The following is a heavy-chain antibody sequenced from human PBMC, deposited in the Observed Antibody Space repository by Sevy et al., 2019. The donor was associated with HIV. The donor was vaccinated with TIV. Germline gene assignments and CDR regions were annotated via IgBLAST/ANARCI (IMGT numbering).Heavy chain of an antibody. CDR1: GFTFDDYC. J-gene: IGHJ4*02. CDR3: TRWKAAQSIFDY. CDR2: LKSDVYGGTV. Sequence: GGSLRLSCTASGFTFDDYCMSWVRQAPGKGLEWVAFLKSDVYGGTVDHAASVRGRFVISRDDSKTIAYLQMNDLKTDDTGVYYCTRWKAAQSIFDYWGKGALVTVSS. D-gene: IGHD6-13*01. V-gene: IGHV3-49*04.